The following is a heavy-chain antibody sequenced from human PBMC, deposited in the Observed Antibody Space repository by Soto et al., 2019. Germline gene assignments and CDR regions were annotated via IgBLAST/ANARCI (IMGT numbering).Heavy chain of an antibody. CDR3: ARVADPYSFGYGGMDV. D-gene: IGHD3-22*01. CDR2: IYPGDSDT. V-gene: IGHV5-51*01. CDR1: GYIFTNYR. Sequence: LKISCKGSGYIFTNYRIVWVRQMPGKGLEWMGIIYPGDSDTKYSPSIQGQVTFSADRSTSTAYLQWSSLKASDTAMYYCARVADPYSFGYGGMDVWGQGTTVTVSS. J-gene: IGHJ6*02.